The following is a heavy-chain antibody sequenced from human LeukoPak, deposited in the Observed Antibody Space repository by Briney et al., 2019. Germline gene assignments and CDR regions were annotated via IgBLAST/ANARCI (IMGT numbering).Heavy chain of an antibody. CDR1: GFTFSRYG. V-gene: IGHV3-30*06. Sequence: GGSLRLSCAASGFTFSRYGMHWVRQAPGKGLEWVAVISYDGSNKYYADSVKGRFTISRDNSKNTLYLQMNSLRAEDTAVYYCARERLLGATTAWFDPWGQGTLVTVSS. CDR2: ISYDGSNK. CDR3: ARERLLGATTAWFDP. J-gene: IGHJ5*02. D-gene: IGHD1-26*01.